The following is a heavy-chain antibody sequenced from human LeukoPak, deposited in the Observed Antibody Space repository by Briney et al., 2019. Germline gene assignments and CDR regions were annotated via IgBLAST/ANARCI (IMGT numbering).Heavy chain of an antibody. Sequence: ASVKVSCKASGGTFSSYAISWVRQAPGQGLEWMGGIIPIFGTANYAQKFQGRVTITADKSTSTAYMELSSLRSEDTAVYYCARDRADYYDSSGYFYAGAFDIWGQGTMVTVSS. J-gene: IGHJ3*02. CDR1: GGTFSSYA. D-gene: IGHD3-22*01. CDR2: IIPIFGTA. CDR3: ARDRADYYDSSGYFYAGAFDI. V-gene: IGHV1-69*06.